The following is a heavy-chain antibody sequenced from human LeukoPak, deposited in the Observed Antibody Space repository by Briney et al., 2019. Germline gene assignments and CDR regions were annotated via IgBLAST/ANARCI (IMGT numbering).Heavy chain of an antibody. CDR1: GFTFSNAW. D-gene: IGHD3-22*01. V-gene: IGHV3-15*07. J-gene: IGHJ5*02. CDR3: ATDFYDST. Sequence: GGSLRLSCATSGFTFSNAWVNWVRQAPGKGLEWVGRIRSNSDGGTIDYAAPVKGRFTLSRDDSKTTLYLQMNSLQTEDTAVYYCATDFYDSTWGQGTLVTVSS. CDR2: IRSNSDGGTI.